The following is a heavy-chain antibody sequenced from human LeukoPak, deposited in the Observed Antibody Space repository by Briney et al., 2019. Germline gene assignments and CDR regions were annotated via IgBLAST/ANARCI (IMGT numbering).Heavy chain of an antibody. V-gene: IGHV3-66*01. D-gene: IGHD3-10*01. CDR3: ARGTFSPQGSYYGH. CDR2: IYGSSRT. Sequence: PGGSLRLSCAGSGFIVSSNYMSWVRQAAGKGLEWVSVIYGSSRTYYADSVKGRFTISRDNSKNTVYLQMDSLRAEDTAVYYCARGTFSPQGSYYGHWGQGTRVTVSS. CDR1: GFIVSSNY. J-gene: IGHJ4*02.